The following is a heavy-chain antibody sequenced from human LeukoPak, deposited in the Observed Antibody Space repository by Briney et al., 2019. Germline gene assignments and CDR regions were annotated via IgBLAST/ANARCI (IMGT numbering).Heavy chain of an antibody. CDR1: GFTFTISA. J-gene: IGHJ4*02. CDR2: IVVGSGNT. V-gene: IGHV1-58*01. D-gene: IGHD3-9*01. Sequence: SVNLSCKASGFTFTISAVQWVRQARGQRLEWIGWIVVGSGNTNYAQKFQERVTITRDMSTGTAYMELSSLRAEDTAVYYCAADPTYYDILTGYYSFDYWGQGTLVTVSS. CDR3: AADPTYYDILTGYYSFDY.